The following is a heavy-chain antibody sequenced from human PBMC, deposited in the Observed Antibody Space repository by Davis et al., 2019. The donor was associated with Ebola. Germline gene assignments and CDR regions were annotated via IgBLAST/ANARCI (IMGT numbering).Heavy chain of an antibody. CDR2: IGGSGATP. CDR3: AKGTLTNYFRAAFDV. V-gene: IGHV3-23*01. Sequence: GESLKISCAASGFTFSSYAMNWVRQAPGKGLEWFSCIGGSGATPHYADSVKGRFTISRDSSKNTVYLQINSLRGEDTAVYYCAKGTLTNYFRAAFDVWGQGTMVTVSS. J-gene: IGHJ3*01. CDR1: GFTFSSYA. D-gene: IGHD2-8*01.